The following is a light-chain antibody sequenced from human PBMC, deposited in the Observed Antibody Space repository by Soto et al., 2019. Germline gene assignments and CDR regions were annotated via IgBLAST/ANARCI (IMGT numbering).Light chain of an antibody. CDR3: VLYVGSGIWV. Sequence: QAVVTQEPSFSVSPGGTVTLTCGLTSGSVSTSHYTNWHQQTPGQAPRTLIYSTRIRSSGVPDRFSGSILGNKAALTITGAQAEDECDYYCVLYVGSGIWVFGGGTKLTVL. V-gene: IGLV8-61*01. CDR1: SGSVSTSHY. J-gene: IGLJ3*02. CDR2: STR.